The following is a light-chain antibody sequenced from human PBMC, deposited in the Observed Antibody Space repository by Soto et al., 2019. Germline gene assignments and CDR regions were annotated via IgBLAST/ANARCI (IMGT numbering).Light chain of an antibody. J-gene: IGKJ1*01. CDR2: DAS. V-gene: IGKV1-5*01. Sequence: DIQMTQSPSTLSASAGDRVTITCRASQSISTWLAWYQQKPGKAPKLLIYDASSFESGVPPRFSGSGSGTEFTLTISNLQPDDFATYYCQQYNSYPWTFGQGTKVDI. CDR1: QSISTW. CDR3: QQYNSYPWT.